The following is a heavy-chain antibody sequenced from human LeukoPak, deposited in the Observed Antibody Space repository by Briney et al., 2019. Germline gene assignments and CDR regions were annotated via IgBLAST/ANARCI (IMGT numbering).Heavy chain of an antibody. CDR2: ISGSGDST. Sequence: GGSLRLSCAASGFTFSSYAMSWVRQAPGKGLEWVSAISGSGDSTYYGDSVKGRFTISRDNSKNTLYLQMNSLRAEDTAVYYCAKADDFWSGYYSDYWGQGTLVTVSS. J-gene: IGHJ4*02. D-gene: IGHD3-3*01. CDR3: AKADDFWSGYYSDY. CDR1: GFTFSSYA. V-gene: IGHV3-23*01.